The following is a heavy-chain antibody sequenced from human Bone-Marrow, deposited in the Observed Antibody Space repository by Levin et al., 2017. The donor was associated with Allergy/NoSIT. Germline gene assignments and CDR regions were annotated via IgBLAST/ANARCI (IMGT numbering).Heavy chain of an antibody. Sequence: KGLEWIGHISYSGSTNYDPSLKSRVTISLDTSKNQFSLKVSAVTTADTAVYYCARYRGVPPNLYYYGMDVWGQGTTVTVSS. CDR2: ISYSGST. CDR3: ARYRGVPPNLYYYGMDV. J-gene: IGHJ6*02. V-gene: IGHV4-59*01. D-gene: IGHD3-10*01.